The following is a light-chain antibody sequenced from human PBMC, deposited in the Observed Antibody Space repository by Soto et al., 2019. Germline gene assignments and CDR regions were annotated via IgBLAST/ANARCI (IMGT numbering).Light chain of an antibody. Sequence: DIQMTQSPSSLSASVGDRVTITCRASQSINTYLNWYQQKPGKAPNLLIYAASSLQSGVPSRFSGSGSGTDFTLTIGSLQPEDVATYYCQDSYWHSRTFGPGTKVDI. J-gene: IGKJ3*01. CDR1: QSINTY. CDR2: AAS. V-gene: IGKV1-39*01. CDR3: QDSYWHSRT.